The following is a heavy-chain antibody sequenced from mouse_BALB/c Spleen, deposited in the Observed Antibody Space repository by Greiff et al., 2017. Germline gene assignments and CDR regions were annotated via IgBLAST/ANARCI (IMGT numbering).Heavy chain of an antibody. CDR3: AKSSYYYGSSYGAY. CDR2: ISYSGST. D-gene: IGHD1-1*01. CDR1: GYSITSDYA. J-gene: IGHJ3*01. Sequence: EVNLVESGPGLVKPSQSLSLTCTVTGYSITSDYAWNWIRQFPGNKLEWMGYISYSGSTSYNPSLKSRISITRDTSKNQFFLQLNSVTTEDTATYYCAKSSYYYGSSYGAYWGQGTLVTVSA. V-gene: IGHV3-2*02.